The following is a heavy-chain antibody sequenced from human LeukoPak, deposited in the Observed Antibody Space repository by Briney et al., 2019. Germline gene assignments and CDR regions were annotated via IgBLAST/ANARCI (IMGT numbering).Heavy chain of an antibody. CDR3: ARDPSDDSRFDY. Sequence: SETLSLICTVSGGSISTSTYYWGWIRQPPGEGLEWIGSIYYSGSTYYNPSLKSRVTISVDTSKNQFSLKLSSVTAADTAVYYCARDPSDDSRFDYWGQGTLVTVSS. CDR1: GGSISTSTYY. J-gene: IGHJ4*02. V-gene: IGHV4-39*07. D-gene: IGHD3-22*01. CDR2: IYYSGST.